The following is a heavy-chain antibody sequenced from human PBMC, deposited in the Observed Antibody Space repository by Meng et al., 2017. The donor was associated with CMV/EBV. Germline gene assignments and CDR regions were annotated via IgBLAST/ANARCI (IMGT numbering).Heavy chain of an antibody. V-gene: IGHV4-30-4*08. CDR1: HEFLSRCDFY. CDR3: AREEIGLDP. Sequence: PVHTVSLSRACSHEFLSRCDFYRSWIRQPAGQGLVWIGYIYYSGITYYNPSLKSRVTISVDTSKNQFSLKLSSVTAADTAVYYCAREEIGLDPWGQGTLVTVSS. J-gene: IGHJ5*02. CDR2: IYYSGIT. D-gene: IGHD3/OR15-3a*01.